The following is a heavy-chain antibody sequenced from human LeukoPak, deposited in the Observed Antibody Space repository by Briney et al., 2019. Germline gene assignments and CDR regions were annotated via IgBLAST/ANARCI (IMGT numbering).Heavy chain of an antibody. Sequence: SETLSLTCTVSGXSISSYYWSWIRQPPGKGLEWLAYIYYSGSTNYNPSLESRVTISVDTSKNLFSLWLSSVTAADTAVYYCATSRYCSSTSCYANFDYWGQGTLVTVSS. CDR1: GXSISSYY. CDR3: ATSRYCSSTSCYANFDY. J-gene: IGHJ4*02. D-gene: IGHD2-2*01. V-gene: IGHV4-59*01. CDR2: IYYSGST.